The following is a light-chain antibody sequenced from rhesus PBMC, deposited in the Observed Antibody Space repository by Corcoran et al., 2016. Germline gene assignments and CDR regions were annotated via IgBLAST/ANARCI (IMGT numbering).Light chain of an antibody. Sequence: QPALTQPPSVSGSPGQSVTISCTGTTTNIGAYKWVSWYQKHPVTAPKVLIYEVNERPSGVSDRFSGSKSGNTASLTISGVQAEDEADYFCCSYGGANTFVFGTSTKLTVL. J-gene: IGLJ6*01. CDR3: CSYGGANTFV. V-gene: IGLV2-32*02. CDR1: TTNIGAYKW. CDR2: EVN.